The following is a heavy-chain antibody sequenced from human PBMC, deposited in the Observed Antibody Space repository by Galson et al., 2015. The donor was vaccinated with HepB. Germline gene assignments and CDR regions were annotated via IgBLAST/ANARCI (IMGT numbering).Heavy chain of an antibody. CDR3: ARIDSGWLFDY. CDR2: IYSGGST. CDR1: GFTVSSNY. Sequence: SLRLSCAASGFTVSSNYMSWVRQAPGKGLEWVSVIYSGGSTYYADSVKGRFTISRDNSKNTLYLQMNSLRAEDTAVYYCARIDSGWLFDYWGQGTLVTVSS. J-gene: IGHJ4*02. D-gene: IGHD6-19*01. V-gene: IGHV3-66*01.